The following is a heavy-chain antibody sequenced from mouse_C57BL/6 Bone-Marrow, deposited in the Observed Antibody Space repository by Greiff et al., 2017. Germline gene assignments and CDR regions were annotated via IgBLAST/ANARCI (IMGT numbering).Heavy chain of an antibody. CDR2: IDPETGGT. CDR1: GYTFTDYE. CDR3: TREGTGPCYWYFDV. Sequence: QVQLQQSGAELVRPGASVTLSCKASGYTFTDYEMHWVKQTPVHGLEWIGAIDPETGGTAYNQKFKGKAILTAGKSSSTAYMELRSLTSEDSAVYYCTREGTGPCYWYFDVWGTGTTVTVSS. J-gene: IGHJ1*03. V-gene: IGHV1-15*01. D-gene: IGHD2-14*01.